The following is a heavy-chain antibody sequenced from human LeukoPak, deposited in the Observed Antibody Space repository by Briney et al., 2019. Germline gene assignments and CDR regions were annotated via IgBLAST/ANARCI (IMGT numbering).Heavy chain of an antibody. Sequence: PPGGSLRLSCEASGFTFSSYEMNWVRQAPGKGLEWVSYISSSGSTIYYADSVKGRFTISRDNAKNSLYLQMNSLRAEDTAVYYCAELGITMIGGVWGKGTTVTISS. D-gene: IGHD3-10*02. CDR3: AELGITMIGGV. CDR2: ISSSGSTI. CDR1: GFTFSSYE. J-gene: IGHJ6*04. V-gene: IGHV3-48*03.